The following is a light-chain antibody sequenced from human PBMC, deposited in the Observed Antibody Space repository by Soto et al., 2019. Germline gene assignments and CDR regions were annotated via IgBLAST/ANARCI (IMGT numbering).Light chain of an antibody. CDR2: EAS. CDR1: RSVSSRY. Sequence: EIVLTQSPGTLSLSPGERATLSCRASRSVSSRYLAWYQQKAGQAPRLLISEASSRATGIPDRFSGSGSGTDFTLIISRLEPEDFAMYYCHQYGYSPKTFGQGTKVEIK. V-gene: IGKV3-20*01. J-gene: IGKJ2*01. CDR3: HQYGYSPKT.